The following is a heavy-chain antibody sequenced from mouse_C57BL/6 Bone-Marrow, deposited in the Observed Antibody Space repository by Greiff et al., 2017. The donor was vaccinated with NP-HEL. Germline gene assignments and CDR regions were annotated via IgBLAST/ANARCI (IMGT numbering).Heavy chain of an antibody. CDR3: ARDGSFDY. CDR2: IYPGSGNT. J-gene: IGHJ2*01. Sequence: VKVVESGAELVRPGASVKLSCKASGYTFTDYYINWVKQRPGQGLEWIARIYPGSGNTYYNEKFKGKATLTAEKSSSTAYMQLSSLTSEDSAVYFCARDGSFDYWGQGTTLTVSS. D-gene: IGHD2-3*01. CDR1: GYTFTDYY. V-gene: IGHV1-76*01.